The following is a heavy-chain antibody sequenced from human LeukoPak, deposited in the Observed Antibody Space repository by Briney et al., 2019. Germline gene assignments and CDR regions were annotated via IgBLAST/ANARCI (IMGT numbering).Heavy chain of an antibody. D-gene: IGHD5-18*01. V-gene: IGHV3-23*01. J-gene: IGHJ4*02. CDR2: ISGSGGST. CDR1: GFTFSSYG. CDR3: AKGVEYNYGLDY. Sequence: GGSLRLSCAASGFTFSSYGMSWVRQAPGKGLEWVSAISGSGGSTYCADSVKGRFTISRDNSKNTLYLQMNSLRAEDTAVYYCAKGVEYNYGLDYWGQGTLVTVSS.